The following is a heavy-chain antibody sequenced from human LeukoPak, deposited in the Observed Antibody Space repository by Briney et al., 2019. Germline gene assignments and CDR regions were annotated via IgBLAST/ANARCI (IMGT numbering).Heavy chain of an antibody. D-gene: IGHD6-19*01. CDR2: ISGSGGST. J-gene: IGHJ3*02. CDR1: GFTFSSYA. Sequence: GGSLRLSCAASGFTFSSYAMSCVRQAPGKGLEWVSAISGSGGSTYYADSVKGRFTISRDNSKNTLYLQMNSLRAEDTAVYYCAKYQEEDDGWYPDNDAFDIWGQGTMVTVSS. V-gene: IGHV3-23*01. CDR3: AKYQEEDDGWYPDNDAFDI.